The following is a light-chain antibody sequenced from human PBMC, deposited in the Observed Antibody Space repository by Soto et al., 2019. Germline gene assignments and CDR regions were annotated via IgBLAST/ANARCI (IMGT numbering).Light chain of an antibody. J-gene: IGLJ2*01. V-gene: IGLV2-8*01. CDR1: SSDVGGYNY. CDR2: EVY. Sequence: QSVLTQPPSASGSPGQSVTIYCTGTSSDVGGYNYVSWYQHHPGKAPKLIIYEVYKRPSGVPDRFSGSKSVNTASLTVSGLQAEDVADYYCNSYATSDNFMVFGGGTKLTVL. CDR3: NSYATSDNFMV.